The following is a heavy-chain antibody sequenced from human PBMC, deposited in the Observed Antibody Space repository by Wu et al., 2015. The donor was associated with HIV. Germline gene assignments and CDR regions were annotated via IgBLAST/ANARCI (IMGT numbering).Heavy chain of an antibody. D-gene: IGHD2-2*01. J-gene: IGHJ6*03. V-gene: IGHV1-2*02. CDR1: GYTFTGYY. Sequence: QVQLVQSGAEVKKPGASVKVSCKASGYTFTGYYIHWVRQAPGQGLEWMGWINPNSGGTKYAQKFQGRVTMTRDTSISTAYMELIRLKSDDTAVYYCARDPTHGYDYYYYMDVWGKGTNRSPS. CDR2: INPNSGGT. CDR3: ARDPTHGYDYYYYMDV.